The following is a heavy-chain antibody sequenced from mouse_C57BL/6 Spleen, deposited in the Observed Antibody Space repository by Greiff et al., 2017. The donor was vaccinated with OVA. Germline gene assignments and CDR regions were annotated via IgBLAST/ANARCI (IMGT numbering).Heavy chain of an antibody. CDR3: ARLTGTMYYFDY. J-gene: IGHJ2*01. CDR1: GYTFTNYW. Sequence: VQLQQSGAELVRPGTSVKMSCKASGYTFTNYWIGWAKQRPGHGLEWIGDIYPGGGYTNYNEKFKGKATLTADESSSTAYMQFSSLTSEDSAIYYCARLTGTMYYFDYWGQGTTLTVSS. D-gene: IGHD4-1*01. V-gene: IGHV1-63*01. CDR2: IYPGGGYT.